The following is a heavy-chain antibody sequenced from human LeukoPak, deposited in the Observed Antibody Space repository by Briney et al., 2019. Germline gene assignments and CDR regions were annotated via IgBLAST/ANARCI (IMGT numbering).Heavy chain of an antibody. J-gene: IGHJ6*04. CDR2: TYYRSKWYN. CDR1: GDSVSSNSAA. Sequence: SQTLSLTCAISGDSVSSNSAAWNWIRQSPSRGLEWLGRTYYRSKWYNDYAVSVKSRITINPDTSKNRFSLQLNSVTPEDTAVYYCARAEPNDFWSGYYKMDVWGKGTTVTVSS. V-gene: IGHV6-1*01. D-gene: IGHD3-3*01. CDR3: ARAEPNDFWSGYYKMDV.